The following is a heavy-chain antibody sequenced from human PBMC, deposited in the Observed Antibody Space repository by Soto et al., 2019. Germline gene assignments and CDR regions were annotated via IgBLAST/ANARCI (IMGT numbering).Heavy chain of an antibody. CDR3: ARIDYYDSSGYYYYYGMDV. CDR1: GVSISSSSYY. J-gene: IGHJ6*02. CDR2: IYYSGST. D-gene: IGHD3-22*01. V-gene: IGHV4-39*01. Sequence: SETLSLTCTVSGVSISSSSYYWGWIRQPPGKGLEWIGSIYYSGSTYYNPSLKSRVTISVDTSKNQFSLKLSSVTAADTAVYYCARIDYYDSSGYYYYYGMDVWGQGTTVTVSS.